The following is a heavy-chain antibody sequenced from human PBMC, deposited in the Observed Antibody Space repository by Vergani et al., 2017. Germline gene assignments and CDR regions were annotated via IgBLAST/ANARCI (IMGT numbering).Heavy chain of an antibody. CDR1: GFTFNHYA. CDR3: AKANPRNSGYDYLYYYHAIDV. V-gene: IGHV3-23*01. D-gene: IGHD5-12*01. J-gene: IGHJ6*02. Sequence: EVQLLESGGDLVQPGGSLRLSCAASGFTFNHYAINWVRQAPGKGLEWVSGISGSGGSTYYAGSVKGRFTISRDSSKNTLYLQMNSLSAGDTAVYYCAKANPRNSGYDYLYYYHAIDVWGQESTVTVSS. CDR2: ISGSGGST.